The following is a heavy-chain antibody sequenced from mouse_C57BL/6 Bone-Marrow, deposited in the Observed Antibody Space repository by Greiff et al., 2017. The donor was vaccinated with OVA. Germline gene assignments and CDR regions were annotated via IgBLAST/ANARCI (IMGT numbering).Heavy chain of an antibody. Sequence: EVKVVESGGGLVKPGGSLKLSCAASGFTFSSYAMSWVRQTPEKRLEWVATISDGGSYTYYPDNVKGRFTISRDNAKNNLYLQMSHLKSEDTAMYYCAREGTTVVVDYWGQGTTLTVSS. J-gene: IGHJ2*01. CDR1: GFTFSSYA. V-gene: IGHV5-4*01. D-gene: IGHD1-1*01. CDR2: ISDGGSYT. CDR3: AREGTTVVVDY.